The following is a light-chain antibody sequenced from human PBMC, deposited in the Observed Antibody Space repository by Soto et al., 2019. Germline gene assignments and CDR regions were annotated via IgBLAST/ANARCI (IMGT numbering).Light chain of an antibody. CDR1: QTINSY. Sequence: DIQMTQSPSSLSASVGDRVTITCRASQTINSYLNWYQQKPGKAPKLLIYAASSLQSGVPSRFSGSRSGTDFTLTIRSLQPEDFATYFCQQSYTTPLTFGPGTKVDIK. CDR2: AAS. V-gene: IGKV1-39*01. J-gene: IGKJ3*01. CDR3: QQSYTTPLT.